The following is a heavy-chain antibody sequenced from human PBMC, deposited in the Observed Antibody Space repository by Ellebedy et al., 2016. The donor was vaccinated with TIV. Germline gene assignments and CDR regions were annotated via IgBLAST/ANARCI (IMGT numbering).Heavy chain of an antibody. J-gene: IGHJ4*02. V-gene: IGHV1-69*04. Sequence: AASVKVSCKFSGGTFSRNGISWVRQAPGQGLEWMGRIIPILGMTNYAQKFQGRVTISVDKSTETAYMELSSLRSEDTAVFYCARFGVENGYLEYWGQGTLVTVSS. CDR3: ARFGVENGYLEY. CDR2: IIPILGMT. CDR1: GGTFSRNG. D-gene: IGHD3-3*01.